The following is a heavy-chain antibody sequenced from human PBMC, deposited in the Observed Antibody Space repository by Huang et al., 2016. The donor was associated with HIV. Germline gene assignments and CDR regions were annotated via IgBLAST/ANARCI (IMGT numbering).Heavy chain of an antibody. V-gene: IGHV4-39*01. Sequence: QLQLQESGPGLVKPSDTLSLNCTISGGSIKSRNYYWGWVRQAPGKGLEWIGDIYDSGSPDYNPALRSRVSLSVETSKKQVTLKVNAVIAADTAVYYCARRQGSGYYFYFDYWGRGIPVTVSA. CDR2: IYDSGSP. D-gene: IGHD3-22*01. J-gene: IGHJ4*02. CDR1: GGSIKSRNYY. CDR3: ARRQGSGYYFYFDY.